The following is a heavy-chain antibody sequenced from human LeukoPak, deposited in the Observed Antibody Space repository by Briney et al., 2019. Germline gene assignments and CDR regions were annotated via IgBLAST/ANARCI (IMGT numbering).Heavy chain of an antibody. J-gene: IGHJ6*03. V-gene: IGHV4-4*07. CDR2: IYTSGST. CDR1: GGSISSYY. CDR3: AREVVVAAISPDYYYYMDV. Sequence: SETLSLTCTVSGGSISSYYWSWIRQPAGKGLEWIGRIYTSGSTNYNPSLKSRVTVSVDTSKNQFSLKLSSVTAADTAVYYCAREVVVAAISPDYYYYMDVWGKGTTVTVSS. D-gene: IGHD2-15*01.